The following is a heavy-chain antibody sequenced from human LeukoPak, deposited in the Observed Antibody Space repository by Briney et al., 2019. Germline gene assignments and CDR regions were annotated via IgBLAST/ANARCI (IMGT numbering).Heavy chain of an antibody. J-gene: IGHJ4*02. CDR1: GGSFSGYY. Sequence: PSETLSLTCAVYGGSFSGYYWRWSWIRQPPGKGLEWIGEINHSGSTNYNPSLESRVTISVDTSKNQFSLRLSSVTAADTAVYYCARTWKTTVTNWGQGTLVTVSS. CDR2: INHSGST. V-gene: IGHV4-34*01. D-gene: IGHD4-17*01. CDR3: ARTWKTTVTN.